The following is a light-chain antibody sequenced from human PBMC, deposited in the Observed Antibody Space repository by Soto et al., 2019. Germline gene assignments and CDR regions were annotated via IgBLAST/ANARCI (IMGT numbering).Light chain of an antibody. CDR2: GAS. J-gene: IGKJ4*01. CDR1: KSVSSSY. V-gene: IGKV3-20*01. Sequence: VLTQSPVTLSLSPWEIATLSCRASKSVSSSYLAWYQQKPGQAPRLLIYGASTRATGIPARFSGSGSGTDFILTISSLQPEDFATYYCQQTYSEPLTFGGGTKVDIK. CDR3: QQTYSEPLT.